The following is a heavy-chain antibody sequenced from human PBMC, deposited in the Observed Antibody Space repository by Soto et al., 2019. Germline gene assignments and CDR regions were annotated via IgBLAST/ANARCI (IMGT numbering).Heavy chain of an antibody. D-gene: IGHD6-25*01. J-gene: IGHJ5*02. V-gene: IGHV1-69*06. Sequence: QVQLVQCGAEVQKPGSSVKVSCKASGGTFSSHAFTWVRQAPGQGLEWMGGIIPIFGPANYAQKFQGRVTIPVHTDTPTIYTGLSSLLSQYTAVHYFAKSYTGYRSGHNSHRDNWSDPWGHGTLVTVSS. CDR1: GGTFSSHA. CDR3: AKSYTGYRSGHNSHRDNWSDP. CDR2: IIPIFGPA.